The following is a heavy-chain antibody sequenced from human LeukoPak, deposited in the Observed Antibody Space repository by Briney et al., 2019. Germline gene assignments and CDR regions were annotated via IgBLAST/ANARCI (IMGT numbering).Heavy chain of an antibody. D-gene: IGHD5/OR15-5a*01. Sequence: GRSLRLSCAASGFTFSSYGMHWVRQAPGKGLEWVGRIKTKTDGGTTDYAAPVEGRFTISRDDSENTLFLQMNSLKTEDTAVYYCATGVSDDAFDIWGQGTMVTVSS. V-gene: IGHV3-15*07. CDR1: GFTFSSYG. CDR3: ATGVSDDAFDI. CDR2: IKTKTDGGTT. J-gene: IGHJ3*02.